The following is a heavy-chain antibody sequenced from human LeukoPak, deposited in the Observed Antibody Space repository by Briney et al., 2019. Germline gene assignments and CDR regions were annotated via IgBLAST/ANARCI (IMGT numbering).Heavy chain of an antibody. J-gene: IGHJ4*02. CDR2: IKQDGSEK. Sequence: GGSLRLSCAAAGFTFSSYWMSWVRQAPGKGLEWVANIKQDGSEKYYVDSVKGRFTISRDNAKNSLYLQMNSLRAEDTAVYYCARGGSSWPFDYWGQGTLVTVSS. D-gene: IGHD6-13*01. CDR1: GFTFSSYW. V-gene: IGHV3-7*01. CDR3: ARGGSSWPFDY.